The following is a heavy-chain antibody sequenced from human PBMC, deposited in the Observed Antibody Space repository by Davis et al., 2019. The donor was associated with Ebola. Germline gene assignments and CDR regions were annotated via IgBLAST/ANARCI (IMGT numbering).Heavy chain of an antibody. CDR1: GGSISSGGYS. V-gene: IGHV4-30-2*01. Sequence: LRLSCAVSGGSISSGGYSWSWIRQPPGKGLEWIGYIYHSGSTNYNPSLKSRVTISVDTSKNQFSLKLSSVTAADTAVYYCARDSTNYYYYGMDVWGQGTTVTVSS. J-gene: IGHJ6*02. D-gene: IGHD1-1*01. CDR2: IYHSGST. CDR3: ARDSTNYYYYGMDV.